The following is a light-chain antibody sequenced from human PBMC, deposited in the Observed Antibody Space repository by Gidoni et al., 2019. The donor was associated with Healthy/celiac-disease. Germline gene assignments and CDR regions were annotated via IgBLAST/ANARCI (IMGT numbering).Light chain of an antibody. CDR1: QSVSSY. CDR2: DAS. CDR3: QQRSNWPPGFT. V-gene: IGKV3-11*01. Sequence: EIVLTQSPSTLSLSPGERATLSCRAGQSVSSYLPWYQPKPGQAPRLRLYDASNRGTGITARLSGSGSGTNFSLTISSLEPEDFAVYYCQQRSNWPPGFTFGPGTKVDIK. J-gene: IGKJ3*01.